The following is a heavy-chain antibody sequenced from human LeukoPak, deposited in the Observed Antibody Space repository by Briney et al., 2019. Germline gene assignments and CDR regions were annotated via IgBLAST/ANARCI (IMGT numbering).Heavy chain of an antibody. CDR2: ISSSSSYI. J-gene: IGHJ4*02. CDR3: ARDDYGSGSPPNY. CDR1: GFTFSSYS. Sequence: GGSLRLSCAASGFTFSSYSMNRVRQAPGKGLEWVSSISSSSSYIYYADSVKGRFTISRDNAKNSLYLQMNSLRAEDTAVYYCARDDYGSGSPPNYWGQGTLVTVSS. V-gene: IGHV3-21*01. D-gene: IGHD3-10*01.